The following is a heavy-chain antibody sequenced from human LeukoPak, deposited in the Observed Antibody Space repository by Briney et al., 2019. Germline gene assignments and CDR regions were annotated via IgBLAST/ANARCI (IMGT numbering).Heavy chain of an antibody. CDR3: ARVGYSYGLDY. CDR1: GGSISIYY. V-gene: IGHV4-59*01. J-gene: IGHJ4*02. CDR2: IYYSGST. D-gene: IGHD5-18*01. Sequence: SETLSLTCTVSGGSISIYYWSWVRQPPGKGLEWIGYIYYSGSTNYNPSPKSRVTMSVDTSKNRFSLKLSSVTAADTAVYYCARVGYSYGLDYWGQGTLVTVSS.